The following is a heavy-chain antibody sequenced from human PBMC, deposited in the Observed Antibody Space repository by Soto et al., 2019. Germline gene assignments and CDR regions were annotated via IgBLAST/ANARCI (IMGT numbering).Heavy chain of an antibody. Sequence: EVQLVQSGAEVKKPGESLKISCKGSGYSFTSYWIGWVRQMPGRGLEWMGIIYAGDSETRYSPSFQGQVTISVDKSITIAHLQRNSLNASDTAMDYGVRHNVFKSPSSYWGQGTRVTVSS. V-gene: IGHV5-51*01. CDR3: VRHNVFKSPSSY. J-gene: IGHJ4*02. CDR1: GYSFTSYW. CDR2: IYAGDSET.